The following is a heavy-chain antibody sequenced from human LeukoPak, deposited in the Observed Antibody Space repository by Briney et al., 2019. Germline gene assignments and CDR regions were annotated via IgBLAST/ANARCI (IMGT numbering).Heavy chain of an antibody. CDR3: AKDALDCSSTSCYAPMDY. J-gene: IGHJ4*02. CDR1: GFTFSSYA. D-gene: IGHD2-2*01. Sequence: GGSLRLSCAASGFTFSSYAMSWVRQAPGKGLEWVSIISGSGGSTYYADSVKGRFTISRDNSKNTLYLQMNSLRAEDTAVYYCAKDALDCSSTSCYAPMDYWGQGTLVTVSS. CDR2: ISGSGGST. V-gene: IGHV3-23*01.